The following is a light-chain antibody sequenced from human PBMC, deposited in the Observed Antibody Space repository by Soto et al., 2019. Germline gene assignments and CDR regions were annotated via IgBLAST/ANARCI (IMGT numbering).Light chain of an antibody. V-gene: IGKV3-20*01. CDR2: GGS. CDR1: QSVSINH. Sequence: DIVLTQSPGTLSLYTGERATLSCRASQSVSINHLAWYQQKPGQAPRLLIYGGSSRATGIPVRFSGSGSETDFTLTITRLEPEDFAVYYCQQYSSSRPFGQGTKVDIK. J-gene: IGKJ1*01. CDR3: QQYSSSRP.